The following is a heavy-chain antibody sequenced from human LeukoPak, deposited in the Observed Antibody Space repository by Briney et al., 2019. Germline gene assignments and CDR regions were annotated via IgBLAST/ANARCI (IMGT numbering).Heavy chain of an antibody. CDR2: IYYSGST. V-gene: IGHV4-39*07. D-gene: IGHD2-2*01. J-gene: IGHJ5*02. CDR1: GGSISSSSYY. CDR3: ARGVPAAISDGWFDP. Sequence: SETLSLTCTVSGGSISSSSYYWGWIRQPPGKGLEWIGSIYYSGSTYYNPSLKSRVTISVDTSKNQFSLKLSSVTAADTAVYYCARGVPAAISDGWFDPWGQGTLVTVSS.